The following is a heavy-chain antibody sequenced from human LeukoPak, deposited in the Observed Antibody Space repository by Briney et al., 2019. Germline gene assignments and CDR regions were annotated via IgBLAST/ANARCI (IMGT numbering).Heavy chain of an antibody. CDR3: AKDHGVAAAGTPEFDY. CDR2: ISYDGSNK. J-gene: IGHJ4*02. Sequence: GGSLRLSCAASGFTFSSYGTHWVRQAPGKGLEWVAVISYDGSNKYYADSVKGRFTISRDNSKNTLYLQMNSLRAEDTAVYYCAKDHGVAAAGTPEFDYWGQGTLVTVSS. D-gene: IGHD6-13*01. CDR1: GFTFSSYG. V-gene: IGHV3-30*18.